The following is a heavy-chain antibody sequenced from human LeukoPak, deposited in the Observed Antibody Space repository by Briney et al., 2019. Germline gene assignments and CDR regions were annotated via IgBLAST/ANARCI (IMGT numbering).Heavy chain of an antibody. D-gene: IGHD3-22*01. Sequence: ASVKVSCKASGYTFTSYGISWVRQAPGQGLEWMGWISAYNGNTNYAQKLQGRITMTTDTSTSTAYMELRSLRSDDTAVYYCARDGISGYTADLPFHWFDPWGQGTLVTVSS. J-gene: IGHJ5*02. CDR2: ISAYNGNT. CDR1: GYTFTSYG. V-gene: IGHV1-18*01. CDR3: ARDGISGYTADLPFHWFDP.